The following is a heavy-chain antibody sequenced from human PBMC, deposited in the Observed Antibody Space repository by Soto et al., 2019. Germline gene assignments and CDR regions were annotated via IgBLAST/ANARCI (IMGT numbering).Heavy chain of an antibody. V-gene: IGHV3-74*01. D-gene: IGHD2-15*01. J-gene: IGHJ4*02. CDR3: ARVYCSGGSSYHLDY. Sequence: PGGSLRLSCAASGFSFSSYWMHWVRQAPGKGLVWVSRINSDGSSTSYADSVKGRFTISRDNAKNTLYLQMNSLRAEDTAVYYCARVYCSGGSSYHLDYWGQGALVTVSA. CDR2: INSDGSST. CDR1: GFSFSSYW.